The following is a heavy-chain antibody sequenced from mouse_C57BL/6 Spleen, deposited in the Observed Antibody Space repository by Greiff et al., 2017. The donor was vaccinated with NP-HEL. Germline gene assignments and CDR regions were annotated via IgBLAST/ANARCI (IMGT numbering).Heavy chain of an antibody. CDR1: GYTFTSYW. CDR2: INPSNGGT. V-gene: IGHV1-53*01. Sequence: QVQLQQPGAELVKPGASVKVSCKASGYTFTSYWMHWVKQRPGQGLEWIGNINPSNGGTNYNEKFKSKATLTVDKSSSTAYMQLSSLTSEDSAVYYCARWKITTVVATDYYAMDYWGQGTSVTVSS. D-gene: IGHD1-1*01. J-gene: IGHJ4*01. CDR3: ARWKITTVVATDYYAMDY.